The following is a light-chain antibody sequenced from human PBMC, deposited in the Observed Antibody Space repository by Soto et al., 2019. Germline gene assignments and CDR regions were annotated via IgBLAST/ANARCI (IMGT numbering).Light chain of an antibody. V-gene: IGKV3-11*01. Sequence: EIVMTQSPVTLSVSPGERVTLSCRASQSVSSNLAWYQQKPGQAPSLLIYDASNRATGIPARFSGSGSGTDFTLTISSLEPEDFAVYYCQQYGSSPLTFGGGTKVDIK. CDR1: QSVSSN. CDR2: DAS. CDR3: QQYGSSPLT. J-gene: IGKJ4*01.